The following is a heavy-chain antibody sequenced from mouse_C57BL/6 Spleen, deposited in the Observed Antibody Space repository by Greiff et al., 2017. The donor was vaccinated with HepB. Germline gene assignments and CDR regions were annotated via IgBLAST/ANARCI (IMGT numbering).Heavy chain of an antibody. CDR3: ARDRDSSGPSWFAY. V-gene: IGHV5-4*01. CDR2: ISDGGSYT. D-gene: IGHD3-2*02. CDR1: GFTFSSYA. Sequence: EVQVVESGGGLVKPGGSLKLSCAASGFTFSSYAMSWVRQTPEKRLEWVATISDGGSYTYYPDNVKGRFTISRDNAKNNLYLQMSHLKSEDTAMYYCARDRDSSGPSWFAYWGQGTLVTVSA. J-gene: IGHJ3*01.